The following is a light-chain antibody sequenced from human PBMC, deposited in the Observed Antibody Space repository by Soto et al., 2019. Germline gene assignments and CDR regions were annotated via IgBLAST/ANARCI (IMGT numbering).Light chain of an antibody. V-gene: IGKV3-20*01. J-gene: IGKJ1*01. CDR1: QAVNTR. Sequence: EIVLTQSPATLSSFPGDRVTLSCRASQAVNTRLAWYQHKPGQAPRLLIYLASNRAAGVPARFSGSGSGTDFTLTISRLEPEDFAVYYCQQYGSSPLTFGQGTKVDIK. CDR2: LAS. CDR3: QQYGSSPLT.